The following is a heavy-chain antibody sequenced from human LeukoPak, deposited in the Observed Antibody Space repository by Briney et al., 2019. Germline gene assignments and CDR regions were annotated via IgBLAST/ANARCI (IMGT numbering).Heavy chain of an antibody. CDR1: GYSFTSYW. J-gene: IGHJ4*02. CDR3: ARRDSSGYYPYYFDY. CDR2: IYPGDSDT. V-gene: IGHV5-51*01. Sequence: GESLKISCQGSGYSFTSYWIGWVRPMPGKGLAWMGIIYPGDSDTRYSPSFQGQVTISADKSISTAYLQWSSLKASDTAMYYCARRDSSGYYPYYFDYWGQGTLVTVSS. D-gene: IGHD3-22*01.